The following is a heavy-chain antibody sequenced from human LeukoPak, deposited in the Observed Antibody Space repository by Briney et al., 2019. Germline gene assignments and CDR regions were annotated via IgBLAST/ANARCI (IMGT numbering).Heavy chain of an antibody. D-gene: IGHD4-23*01. CDR2: IYYSGST. Sequence: SETLSLTCTVSGVSISSYYWSWIRQPPGKGLEWIGYIYYSGSTNYNPSLKSRVTISVDTSKNQFSLKLSSVTAADTAVYYCARGHVTVVTPAYWGQGTLVTVSS. CDR3: ARGHVTVVTPAY. CDR1: GVSISSYY. J-gene: IGHJ4*02. V-gene: IGHV4-59*12.